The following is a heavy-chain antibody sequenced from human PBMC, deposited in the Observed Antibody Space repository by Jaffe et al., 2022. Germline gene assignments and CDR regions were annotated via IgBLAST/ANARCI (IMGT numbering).Heavy chain of an antibody. Sequence: QVQLQESGPGLVKPSETLSLTCTVSGGSISSYYWSWIRQPPGKGLEWIGYIYYSGSTNYNPSLKSRVTISVDTSKNQFSLKLSSVTAADTAVYYCARNVVVTAIGAYSYFDLWGRGTLVTVSS. V-gene: IGHV4-59*01. CDR1: GGSISSYY. CDR2: IYYSGST. CDR3: ARNVVVTAIGAYSYFDL. J-gene: IGHJ2*01. D-gene: IGHD2-21*02.